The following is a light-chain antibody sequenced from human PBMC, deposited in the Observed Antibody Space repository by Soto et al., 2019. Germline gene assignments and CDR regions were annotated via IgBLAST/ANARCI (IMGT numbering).Light chain of an antibody. CDR1: ESVSTY. CDR2: GAS. V-gene: IGKV3-15*01. Sequence: EIVMTQSPATLSVSPGERVTLSCRASESVSTYLAWYQQKPGQAPRLLIYGASTNATGIPARFSGSGSATDFTLTISSLQSEDFAVYYCQSYNDWPFTFGQGTKLEI. J-gene: IGKJ2*01. CDR3: QSYNDWPFT.